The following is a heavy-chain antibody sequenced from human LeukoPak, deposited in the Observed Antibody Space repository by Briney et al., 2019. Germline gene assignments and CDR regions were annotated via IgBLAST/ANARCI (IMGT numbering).Heavy chain of an antibody. CDR1: GFTFSSYE. CDR3: TSYYYDDNYFYYMDA. D-gene: IGHD3-22*01. Sequence: GGSLRLSCAASGFTFSSYEMNWVRQAPGKGLEWVSYISSSGSTIYYADSVKGRFTISRDNAKNSLYLQMNSLRAEDTAVYYCTSYYYDDNYFYYMDAWGTGTTVTVSS. CDR2: ISSSGSTI. V-gene: IGHV3-48*03. J-gene: IGHJ6*03.